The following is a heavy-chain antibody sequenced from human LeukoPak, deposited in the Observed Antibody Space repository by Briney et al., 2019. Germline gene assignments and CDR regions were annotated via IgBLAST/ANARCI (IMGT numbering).Heavy chain of an antibody. D-gene: IGHD3-22*01. CDR1: GFTFSSYA. V-gene: IGHV3-30*02. CDR2: IRYDGSNK. CDR3: AKDFSVYYYDSRVLDY. Sequence: PGGSLRLSCAASGFTFSSYAMSWVRQAPGKGLEWVAFIRYDGSNKYYADSVKGRFTISRDNSKKTLYLQMNSLRPEDTAVYYCAKDFSVYYYDSRVLDYWGQGTLVTVPS. J-gene: IGHJ4*02.